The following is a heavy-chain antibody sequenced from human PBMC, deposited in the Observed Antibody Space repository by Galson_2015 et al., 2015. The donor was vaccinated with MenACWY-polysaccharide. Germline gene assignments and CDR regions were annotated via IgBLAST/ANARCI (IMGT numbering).Heavy chain of an antibody. V-gene: IGHV3-53*01. CDR1: GFTVSNNY. Sequence: SLRLSCAVSGFTVSNNYMTWVRQAPGKGLEWVSVIYPDGTTYYADSVKGRFTISRDIPRNTLSLQMDSLRAEDTAVHYCARVYFGLKDSFDFWGQGTMVTVSS. CDR2: IYPDGTT. J-gene: IGHJ3*01. D-gene: IGHD3-9*01. CDR3: ARVYFGLKDSFDF.